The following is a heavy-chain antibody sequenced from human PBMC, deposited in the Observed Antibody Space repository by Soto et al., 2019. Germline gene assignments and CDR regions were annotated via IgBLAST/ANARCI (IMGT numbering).Heavy chain of an antibody. Sequence: QVQLVQSGAEMKKPGSSVKVSCKASGDTFSSYAISWLRQAPGQGLEWMGGIIPVFGPANYAQKFQGRVTITADDSATTVYMELSSLRFEATSVYYCARDSPSSSPSHAFDIWGQGTLVTVSS. CDR1: GDTFSSYA. V-gene: IGHV1-69*01. CDR2: IIPVFGPA. J-gene: IGHJ3*02. D-gene: IGHD6-19*01. CDR3: ARDSPSSSPSHAFDI.